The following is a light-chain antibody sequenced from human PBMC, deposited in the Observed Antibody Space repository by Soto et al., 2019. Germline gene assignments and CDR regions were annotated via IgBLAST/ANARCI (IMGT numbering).Light chain of an antibody. V-gene: IGKV3-11*01. CDR2: GVS. J-gene: IGKJ3*01. Sequence: IVLTQSPATLSLSPGERATLSCRASQSVTTFLAWYQQRPGQAPRLLIYGVSNRATGVPVRFSGSGSGTDFTLTISRLEPEDFAVYYCQQRSGWPPLFSFGPGTKVEIK. CDR1: QSVTTF. CDR3: QQRSGWPPLFS.